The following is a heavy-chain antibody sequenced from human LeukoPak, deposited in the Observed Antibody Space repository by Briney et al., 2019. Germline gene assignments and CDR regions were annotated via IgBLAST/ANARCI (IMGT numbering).Heavy chain of an antibody. CDR1: GGSISSYF. V-gene: IGHV4-59*08. Sequence: SETLSLTCTVSGGSISSYFWSWIRQPPGKGLEWIGYIYYTGSTNYNPSLKSRVTISVDTSKNQFSLKLSSVTAADTAVYYCARGDSSSWDYFDYWGQGTLVTVSS. CDR2: IYYTGST. J-gene: IGHJ4*02. CDR3: ARGDSSSWDYFDY. D-gene: IGHD6-13*01.